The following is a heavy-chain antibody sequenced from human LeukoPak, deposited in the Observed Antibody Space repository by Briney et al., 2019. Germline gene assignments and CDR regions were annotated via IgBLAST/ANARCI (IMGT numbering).Heavy chain of an antibody. CDR2: IYYSGST. D-gene: IGHD2-2*01. CDR1: GGSIGSSSYN. Sequence: SETLSLTCTVSGGSIGSSSYNWGGIRQPPGKGLEGIGSIYYSGSTYYNPSLKSRVTISVDTSKNQFSLKLSSVTAADTAVYYCARRVGYCSSTSCLGYNWFDPWGQGTLVTVSS. V-gene: IGHV4-39*01. CDR3: ARRVGYCSSTSCLGYNWFDP. J-gene: IGHJ5*02.